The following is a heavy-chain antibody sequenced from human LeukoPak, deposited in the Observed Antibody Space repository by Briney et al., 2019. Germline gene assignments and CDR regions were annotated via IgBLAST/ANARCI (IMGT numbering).Heavy chain of an antibody. D-gene: IGHD6-13*01. CDR2: ISSSSSYI. Sequence: PGGSLRLSCAASGFTFSSYSMNWVRQAPGKGLEWVSSISSSSSYIYYADSVKGRFTISRDNAKNSLYLQMNSLRAEDTAVYYCVRVPAPSSSWYNWFDPWGQGTLVTVSS. CDR1: GFTFSSYS. J-gene: IGHJ5*02. CDR3: VRVPAPSSSWYNWFDP. V-gene: IGHV3-21*01.